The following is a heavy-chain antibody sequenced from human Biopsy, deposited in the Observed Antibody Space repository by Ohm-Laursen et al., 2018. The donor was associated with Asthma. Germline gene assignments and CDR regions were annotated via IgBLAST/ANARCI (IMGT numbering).Heavy chain of an antibody. V-gene: IGHV3-64D*08. J-gene: IGHJ4*02. Sequence: SLRLSCAASGFTFSSYSMHWARQAPGRGPEYVSFIATDGSNKFYADSVKGRFTVSRDNSKHTLYLHMTGLSADDTGVYYCVKDHSAGYYYFDDWGQGAQVTVSS. D-gene: IGHD2-21*01. CDR1: GFTFSSYS. CDR2: IATDGSNK. CDR3: VKDHSAGYYYFDD.